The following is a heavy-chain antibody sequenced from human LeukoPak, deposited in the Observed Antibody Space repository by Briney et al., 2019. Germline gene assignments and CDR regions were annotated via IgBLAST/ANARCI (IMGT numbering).Heavy chain of an antibody. CDR2: IYYSGST. Sequence: SETLSLTCTVSGGSISSYYWSWIRQPPGKGLEWIGYIYYSGSTNYNPSLKSRVTISVDTSKNQFSLKLSSVTAADTAVYYCARRNGGFLEWLFNAFDIWGQGTMVTVSS. J-gene: IGHJ3*02. CDR3: ARRNGGFLEWLFNAFDI. D-gene: IGHD3-3*01. V-gene: IGHV4-59*01. CDR1: GGSISSYY.